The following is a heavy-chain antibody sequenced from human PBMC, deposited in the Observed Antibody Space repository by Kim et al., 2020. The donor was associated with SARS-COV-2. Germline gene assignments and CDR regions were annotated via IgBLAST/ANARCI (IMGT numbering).Heavy chain of an antibody. CDR3: ARLMPRTHYYGSGSYYPYYYYGMDV. CDR1: GGSFSGYY. D-gene: IGHD3-10*01. Sequence: SETLSLTCAVYGGSFSGYYWSWIRQPPGKGLEWIGEINHSGSTNYNPSLKSRVTISVDTSKNQFSLKLSSVTAADTAVYYCARLMPRTHYYGSGSYYPYYYYGMDVWAKGPRSPSP. J-gene: IGHJ6*02. V-gene: IGHV4-34*01. CDR2: INHSGST.